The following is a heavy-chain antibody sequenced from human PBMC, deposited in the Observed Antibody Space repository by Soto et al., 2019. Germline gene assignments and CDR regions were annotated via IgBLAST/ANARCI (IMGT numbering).Heavy chain of an antibody. CDR3: ARYFFTGGGGYYGMDV. V-gene: IGHV1-69*01. CDR1: GGTFSSYA. Sequence: QVQLVQSGDEVKKPGSSVKVSCKASGGTFSSYAISWVRQAPGQGLEWMGGIIPIFGTANYAQKFQGRVTITADESTSTAYMERSSLRSEDTAVYYCARYFFTGGGGYYGMDVWGQGTTVTVSS. J-gene: IGHJ6*02. D-gene: IGHD3-10*01. CDR2: IIPIFGTA.